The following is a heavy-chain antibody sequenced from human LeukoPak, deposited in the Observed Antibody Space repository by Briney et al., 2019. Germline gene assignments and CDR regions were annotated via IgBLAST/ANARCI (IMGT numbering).Heavy chain of an antibody. CDR3: ARVGRSLGREFDY. Sequence: GGSLRLSCAASGFTVSSNYMSWVRQAPGKGLEWVSVIYSGGSTYYADSVKGRFTISRDNAKNSLYLQMNSLRAEDTAVYYCARVGRSLGREFDYWGQGTLVTVSS. V-gene: IGHV3-53*01. J-gene: IGHJ4*02. CDR1: GFTVSSNY. CDR2: IYSGGST. D-gene: IGHD6-6*01.